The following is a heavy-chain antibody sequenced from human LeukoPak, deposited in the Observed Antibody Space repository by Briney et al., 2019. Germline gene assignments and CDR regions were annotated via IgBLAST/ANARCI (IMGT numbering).Heavy chain of an antibody. D-gene: IGHD1-26*01. CDR2: ISGSGGST. Sequence: GGSLRLSCAASGFTFSSYAMSWVRQAPGKGLEWVSAISGSGGSTYYADSVKGRFTISRDNSKNTLYLQMNSLRAEDTAVYYCAKSPSPVYLGATEGVYDYWGQGTLVTVSS. J-gene: IGHJ4*02. V-gene: IGHV3-23*01. CDR3: AKSPSPVYLGATEGVYDY. CDR1: GFTFSSYA.